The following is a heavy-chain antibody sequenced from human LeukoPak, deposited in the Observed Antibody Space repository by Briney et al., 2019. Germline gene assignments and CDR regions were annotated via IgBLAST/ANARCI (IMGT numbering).Heavy chain of an antibody. Sequence: QPGRSLRLSCAASGFTFDDYAMPWVRQAPGKGLEWVSGISWNSNSIGYADSVKGRFTISRDNSKNTLYLQMNSLRAEDTAVYYCAKPLESLVVVAATLGVAPSNWGQGTLVTVSS. CDR2: ISWNSNSI. J-gene: IGHJ4*02. CDR1: GFTFDDYA. V-gene: IGHV3-9*01. D-gene: IGHD2-15*01. CDR3: AKPLESLVVVAATLGVAPSN.